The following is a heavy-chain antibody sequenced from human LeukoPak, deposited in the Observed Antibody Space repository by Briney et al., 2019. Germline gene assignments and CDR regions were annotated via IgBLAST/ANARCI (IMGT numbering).Heavy chain of an antibody. J-gene: IGHJ6*04. Sequence: PSQTLSLTCTVSGNSLTSGSRYWSSIRQPAGKGLEWIGHFYSSTRTTYNPSLESRVTISGDTAKNQFSLKLDSVTAADTAVYFCARCMSELDYGDYAYYYHMDVWGKETTVTVSS. V-gene: IGHV4-61*09. CDR1: GNSLTSGSRY. CDR3: ARCMSELDYGDYAYYYHMDV. D-gene: IGHD4-17*01. CDR2: FYSSTRT.